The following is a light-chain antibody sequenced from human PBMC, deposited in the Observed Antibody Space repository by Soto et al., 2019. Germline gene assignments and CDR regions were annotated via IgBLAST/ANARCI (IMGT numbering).Light chain of an antibody. V-gene: IGKV1-5*01. J-gene: IGKJ5*01. Sequence: DIQMTQSPSTLSASVGDRVTITCRASQSISSWLAWYQQKPGKAPKFLIYGASTLQGGVPSRFTGSGSGTDFTLTVNSLQPEDFATYYCQQSYSSPTTFGQGTRLEI. CDR3: QQSYSSPTT. CDR1: QSISSW. CDR2: GAS.